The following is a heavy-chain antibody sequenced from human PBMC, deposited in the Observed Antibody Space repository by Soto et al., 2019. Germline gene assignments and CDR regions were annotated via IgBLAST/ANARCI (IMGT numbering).Heavy chain of an antibody. J-gene: IGHJ4*02. Sequence: EVQLLESGGGLVQPGGSLRLSCAASGFTFSSYAMSWVRQAPGKGLEWVSAISGSGGSTYYADSVKGRFTISRDNSKNTLYLQMNSLRAEDTAVYYCAKDQGCSGGSCYYALSFDHWGQGTLVTVSS. V-gene: IGHV3-23*01. D-gene: IGHD2-15*01. CDR3: AKDQGCSGGSCYYALSFDH. CDR2: ISGSGGST. CDR1: GFTFSSYA.